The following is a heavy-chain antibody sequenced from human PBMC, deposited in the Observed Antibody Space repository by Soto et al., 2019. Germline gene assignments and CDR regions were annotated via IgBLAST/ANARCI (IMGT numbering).Heavy chain of an antibody. D-gene: IGHD2-15*01. J-gene: IGHJ5*02. Sequence: ASVKVSCKASGGTFSSYAISWVRQAPGQGLEWMGGITPIFGTANYAQKFQGRVTITADESTSTPYMELSSLRSEDTAVYYCARGKVADFNWFDPGGQGTLVTVSS. V-gene: IGHV1-69*13. CDR3: ARGKVADFNWFDP. CDR2: ITPIFGTA. CDR1: GGTFSSYA.